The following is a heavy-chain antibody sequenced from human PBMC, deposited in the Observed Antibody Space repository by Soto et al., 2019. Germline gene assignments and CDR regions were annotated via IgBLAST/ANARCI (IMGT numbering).Heavy chain of an antibody. CDR2: INPSGGST. D-gene: IGHD2-15*01. CDR3: ARSWGMVAATGVNWFDP. CDR1: GYTFTSYY. J-gene: IGHJ5*02. Sequence: ASVKVSCKASGYTFTSYYMHWVRQAPGQGLEWMGIINPSGGSTSYAQKFQGRVTMTRDTSTSTVYMELSSLRSEDTAVYYCARSWGMVAATGVNWFDPWGQGTLVTVSS. V-gene: IGHV1-46*01.